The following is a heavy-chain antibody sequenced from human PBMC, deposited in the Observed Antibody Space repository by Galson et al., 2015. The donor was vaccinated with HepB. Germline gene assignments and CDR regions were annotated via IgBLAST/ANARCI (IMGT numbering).Heavy chain of an antibody. V-gene: IGHV3-23*01. CDR2: ISGSGGST. Sequence: SLRLSCAAPGFTFSSYAMSWVRQTPGKGLEWVSAISGSGGSTYYADSVKGRFAISRDNSKNTLYLQMNRLRAEDTAVYYCAKGLPTPLWFGEGFDYWGPGTLVTVSS. CDR3: AKGLPTPLWFGEGFDY. CDR1: GFTFSSYA. D-gene: IGHD3-10*01. J-gene: IGHJ4*02.